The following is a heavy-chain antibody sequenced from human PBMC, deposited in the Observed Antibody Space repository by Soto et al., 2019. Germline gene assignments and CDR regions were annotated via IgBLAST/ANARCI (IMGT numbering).Heavy chain of an antibody. Sequence: QVQLVQSGAEVKKPGSSVKVSCKASGGTFSSYTISWVRQAPGQGLEWMGRIIPILGIANYAQKFQGRVTSTADKSTSTAYMELRSLRSEDTAVYYCASLSGAVAGSYYFDYWGQGTLVTVSS. D-gene: IGHD6-19*01. V-gene: IGHV1-69*02. CDR2: IIPILGIA. CDR3: ASLSGAVAGSYYFDY. J-gene: IGHJ4*02. CDR1: GGTFSSYT.